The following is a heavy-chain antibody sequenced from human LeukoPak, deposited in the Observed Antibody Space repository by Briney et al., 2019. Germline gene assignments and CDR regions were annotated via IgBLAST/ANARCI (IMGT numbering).Heavy chain of an antibody. Sequence: GASVKVSCKASGYTFTGYYMHWVRQAPGQGLEWMGWMNPNSGNTGYAQKFQGRVTITRNTSISTAYMELSSLRSEDTAVYYCARGGGAIFGVVSDYWGQGTLVTVSS. CDR2: MNPNSGNT. D-gene: IGHD3-3*01. CDR3: ARGGGAIFGVVSDY. CDR1: GYTFTGYY. J-gene: IGHJ4*02. V-gene: IGHV1-8*03.